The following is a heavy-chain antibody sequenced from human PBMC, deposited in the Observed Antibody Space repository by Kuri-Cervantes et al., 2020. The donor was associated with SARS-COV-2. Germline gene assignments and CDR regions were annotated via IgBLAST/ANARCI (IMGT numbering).Heavy chain of an antibody. J-gene: IGHJ6*02. V-gene: IGHV1-2*04. CDR1: GYTFTGCY. Sequence: ASVKVSCKASGYTFTGCYMHWVRQAPGQGLEWMGWINPNSGGTNYAQKFQGWVTMTRDTSISTAYMELSRLRSDDTAVYYCARDPGYSSSSVYYYYGMDVWGQGTTVTVSS. D-gene: IGHD6-6*01. CDR3: ARDPGYSSSSVYYYYGMDV. CDR2: INPNSGGT.